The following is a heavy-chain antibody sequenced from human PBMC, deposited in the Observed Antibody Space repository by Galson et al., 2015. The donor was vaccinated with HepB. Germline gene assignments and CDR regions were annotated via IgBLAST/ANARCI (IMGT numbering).Heavy chain of an antibody. CDR2: ISTYNGKT. V-gene: IGHV1-18*01. Sequence: QSGAEVKKPGESLKISCKASGYTFTSFGISWMRQAPGQRLEWMGWISTYNGKTDYAQKFQGRVSMTTDKSTRTVYLDLRSLRSDDTAVYYCALRTGTLPYYFDYWGQGTQVTVSS. CDR3: ALRTGTLPYYFDY. CDR1: GYTFTSFG. D-gene: IGHD3-10*01. J-gene: IGHJ4*02.